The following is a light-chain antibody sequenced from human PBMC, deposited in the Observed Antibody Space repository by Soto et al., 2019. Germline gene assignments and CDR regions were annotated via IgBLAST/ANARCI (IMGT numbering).Light chain of an antibody. CDR2: GAS. V-gene: IGKV3-20*01. Sequence: EIVLTQSPGTPSLSPGERATLSCRASQSVSSSYLAWYQQKPGQAPRLVIYGASSRATGIPDRFSGSGSGTDFTLTISRLEPEDFAVYYCQQYGSSPPKYTFGQGTKLEIK. CDR1: QSVSSSY. CDR3: QQYGSSPPKYT. J-gene: IGKJ2*01.